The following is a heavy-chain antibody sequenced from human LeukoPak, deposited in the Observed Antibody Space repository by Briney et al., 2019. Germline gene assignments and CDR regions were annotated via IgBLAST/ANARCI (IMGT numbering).Heavy chain of an antibody. V-gene: IGHV4-59*12. J-gene: IGHJ6*02. D-gene: IGHD3-22*01. CDR3: ARGSARITMIANQRYYYYYGMDV. Sequence: PSGTLSLTCTVSGGSISSYYWSWIRQSPGKGLERIGYISNSGSTNYNPSLKSRVTISVDTSKNQFSLKLSSVTAADTAVYYCARGSARITMIANQRYYYYYGMDVWGQGTTVTVSS. CDR1: GGSISSYY. CDR2: ISNSGST.